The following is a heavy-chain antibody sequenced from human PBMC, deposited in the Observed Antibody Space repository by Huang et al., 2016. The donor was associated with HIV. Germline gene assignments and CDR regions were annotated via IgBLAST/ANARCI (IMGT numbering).Heavy chain of an antibody. CDR1: GDSISSSVYS. CDR3: ARTGSYGLYDL. J-gene: IGHJ4*02. D-gene: IGHD5-18*01. V-gene: IGHV4-30-2*01. Sequence: QLQLQESGSGLVKPSQTLSLTCAVSGDSISSSVYSWRWIRLPPGKALEWLGYISHTGSTSYNPALKSRVTISVDVSKNQFSLKLSSVTAADTAVYYCARTGSYGLYDLWGQGTLVTVSS. CDR2: ISHTGST.